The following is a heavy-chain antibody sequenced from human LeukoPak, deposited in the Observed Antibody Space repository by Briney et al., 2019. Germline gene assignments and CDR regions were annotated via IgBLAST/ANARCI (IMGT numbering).Heavy chain of an antibody. CDR1: GFTFSSYS. V-gene: IGHV3-21*01. J-gene: IGHJ3*02. CDR3: ARVKARYYYDSSGYSSDAFDI. D-gene: IGHD3-22*01. Sequence: GGSLRLSCAASGFTFSSYSMNWVRQAPGKGLEWVSSISSSSSYIYYADSVKGRFTISRDNAKNSLYLQMNSLRAEDTAVYYCARVKARYYYDSSGYSSDAFDIWGQGTVVTVSS. CDR2: ISSSSSYI.